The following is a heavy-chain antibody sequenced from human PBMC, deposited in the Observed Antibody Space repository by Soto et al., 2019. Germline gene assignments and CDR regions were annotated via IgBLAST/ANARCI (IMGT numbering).Heavy chain of an antibody. Sequence: GASVKVSCKASGYTFTSYAMHWVRQAPGQRLEWMGWINAGNGNTKYSQKFQGRVTITRDTSASTAYMELSSLRSEDTAVYYCARAWFNWNYFPGFDPWGQGTLVTVSS. CDR3: ARAWFNWNYFPGFDP. J-gene: IGHJ5*02. CDR1: GYTFTSYA. V-gene: IGHV1-3*01. CDR2: INAGNGNT. D-gene: IGHD1-7*01.